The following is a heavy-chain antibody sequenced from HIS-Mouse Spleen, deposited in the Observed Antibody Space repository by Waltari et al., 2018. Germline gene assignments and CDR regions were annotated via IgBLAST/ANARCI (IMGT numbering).Heavy chain of an antibody. J-gene: IGHJ2*01. CDR2: IYSGGGT. CDR1: GFTVSSNY. D-gene: IGHD6-13*01. V-gene: IGHV3-53*02. CDR3: ARDHGDSSSWYWYFDL. Sequence: EVQLVETGGGLIQPGGSLRLSCAASGFTVSSNYMSWVRQAPGKGLEWVAVIYSGGGTCYADSVKGRVTIYRDNSKNTLYLQMNSMRAEDTAVYYCARDHGDSSSWYWYFDLWGRGTLVTVSS.